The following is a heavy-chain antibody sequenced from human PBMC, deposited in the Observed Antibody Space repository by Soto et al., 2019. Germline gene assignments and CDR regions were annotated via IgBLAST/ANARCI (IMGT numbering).Heavy chain of an antibody. Sequence: VQLVESGGGLVQPGGSLKLSCAASGFTFSGSAMHWVRQASGKGLEWVGRIRSKANSYATAYAASVKGRFTISRDDSKNTAYLQMNSLKTEDTAVYYCTRGEYSSSFIYYYYMDVWGKGTTVTVSS. CDR2: IRSKANSYAT. V-gene: IGHV3-73*01. J-gene: IGHJ6*03. D-gene: IGHD6-6*01. CDR3: TRGEYSSSFIYYYYMDV. CDR1: GFTFSGSA.